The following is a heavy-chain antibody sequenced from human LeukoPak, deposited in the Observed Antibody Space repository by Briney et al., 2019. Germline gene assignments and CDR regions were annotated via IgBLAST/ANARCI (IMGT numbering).Heavy chain of an antibody. V-gene: IGHV4-59*11. CDR2: IYYSGST. D-gene: IGHD2-15*01. CDR1: GGSISSHY. J-gene: IGHJ5*02. Sequence: SETLSLTYTVSGGSISSHYWSWIRQPPGKGLEWIGYIYYSGSTNYNPSLKSRVTISVDTSKNQFSLKLSSVTAADTAVYYCARRVARWFDPWGQGTLVTVSS. CDR3: ARRVARWFDP.